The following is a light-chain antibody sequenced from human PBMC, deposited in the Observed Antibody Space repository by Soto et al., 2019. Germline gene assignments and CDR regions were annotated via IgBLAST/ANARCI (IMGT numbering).Light chain of an antibody. Sequence: DIQMTQSPSTLSASVGDRVTITCRPSQTISSWLAWYQQKPGRAPNLLIYDASSLESGVPSRFSGSGSGTEFTLTISSLHPDDFATYYCQQYSSYPWTFGQGTKVEIK. CDR2: DAS. V-gene: IGKV1-5*01. CDR3: QQYSSYPWT. CDR1: QTISSW. J-gene: IGKJ1*01.